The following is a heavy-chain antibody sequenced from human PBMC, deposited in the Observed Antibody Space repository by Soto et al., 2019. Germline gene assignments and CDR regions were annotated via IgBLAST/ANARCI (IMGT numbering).Heavy chain of an antibody. V-gene: IGHV4-34*01. D-gene: IGHD4-4*01. CDR2: INHSGST. CDR1: GGSFSGYY. Sequence: PSETLSLTCAVYGGSFSGYYWSWIRQPPGKGLEWFGEINHSGSTNYNPSLKSRVTISVDTSKNQFSLKLSSVTAADTAVYYCARGSTVTTRGSNLYYYYYMDVWGKGTTVTVSS. CDR3: ARGSTVTTRGSNLYYYYYMDV. J-gene: IGHJ6*03.